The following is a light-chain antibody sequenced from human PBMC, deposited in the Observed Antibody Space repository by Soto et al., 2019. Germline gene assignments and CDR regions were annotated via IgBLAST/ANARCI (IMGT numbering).Light chain of an antibody. Sequence: QSVLTQPASVSGSPGQSITISCAGNSADIGAFNYVSWYQHHPGKAPKLSIYEVSDRPSGVSTRFSASKSANTASLTISGLQADDEAEYYCSSYSTSSAIVFGGGTKLTVL. J-gene: IGLJ2*01. CDR2: EVS. V-gene: IGLV2-14*01. CDR3: SSYSTSSAIV. CDR1: SADIGAFNY.